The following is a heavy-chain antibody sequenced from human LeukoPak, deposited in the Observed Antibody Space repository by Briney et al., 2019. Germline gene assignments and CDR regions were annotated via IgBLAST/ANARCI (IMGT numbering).Heavy chain of an antibody. CDR3: AREEDSGYDRY. Sequence: SVKVSCKASGGTFSSYAIGWVRQAPGQGLEWMGRIIPILGIANYAQKFQGRVTITADKSTSTAYMELSSLRSEDTAVYYCAREEDSGYDRYWGQGTLVTVSS. CDR2: IIPILGIA. CDR1: GGTFSSYA. V-gene: IGHV1-69*04. D-gene: IGHD5-12*01. J-gene: IGHJ4*02.